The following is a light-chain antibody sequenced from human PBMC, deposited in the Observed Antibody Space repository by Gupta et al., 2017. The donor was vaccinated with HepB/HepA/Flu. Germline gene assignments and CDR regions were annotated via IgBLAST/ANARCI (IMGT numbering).Light chain of an antibody. J-gene: IGLJ2*01. Sequence: QSALTQPAFVSGSPGQSNTISCTGTSSDVGGYDYVSWYQQHPGKAPKLIIYDVSSRPSGVSNRFSGSKSGNTASLTISGLQAEDEADYYCSSYASTNTVVFGGGTKMTVL. CDR1: SSDVGGYDY. CDR2: DVS. CDR3: SSYASTNTVV. V-gene: IGLV2-14*03.